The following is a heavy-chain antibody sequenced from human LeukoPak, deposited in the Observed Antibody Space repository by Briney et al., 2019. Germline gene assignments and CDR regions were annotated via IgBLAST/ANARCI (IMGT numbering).Heavy chain of an antibody. V-gene: IGHV4-39*07. CDR2: IYYSGST. CDR3: ARDIGYSSGWSLYYFDY. D-gene: IGHD6-19*01. Sequence: SETLSLTCTVSGGSISSSSYYWGWIRQPPGKGLEWIGSIYYSGSTYYNPSLKSRVTISVDTSKNQFSLKLSSVTPEDTAVYYCARDIGYSSGWSLYYFDYWGQGTLVTVSS. CDR1: GGSISSSSYY. J-gene: IGHJ4*02.